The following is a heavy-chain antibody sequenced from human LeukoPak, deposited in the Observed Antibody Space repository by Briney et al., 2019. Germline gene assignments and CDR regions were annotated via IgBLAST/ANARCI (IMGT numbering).Heavy chain of an antibody. CDR3: ARRWNYGRNYYIDV. D-gene: IGHD1-7*01. V-gene: IGHV4-34*01. J-gene: IGHJ6*03. Sequence: SETLSLTCAVDGGSFSNYYWSWIRQSPGKGLEWIGEINDSGTINYNPSLMSRVTISVDKSKNQFSLRLSSVTAADTAVYYCARRWNYGRNYYIDVWGKGATVSVSS. CDR1: GGSFSNYY. CDR2: INDSGTI.